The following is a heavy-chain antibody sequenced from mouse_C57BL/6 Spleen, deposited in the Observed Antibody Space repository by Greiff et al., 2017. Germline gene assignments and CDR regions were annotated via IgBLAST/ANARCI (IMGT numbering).Heavy chain of an antibody. D-gene: IGHD1-1*01. CDR1: GYTFTSYW. CDR3: ARPGTVVANYYAMDY. J-gene: IGHJ4*01. CDR2: IYPGSGST. V-gene: IGHV1-55*01. Sequence: VQLQQSGAELVKPGASVKMSCKASGYTFTSYWITWVKQRPGQGLEWIGDIYPGSGSTNYNEKFKSKATLTVDTSSSTAYMQLSSLTSEDSAVYYCARPGTVVANYYAMDYWGQGTSVTVSS.